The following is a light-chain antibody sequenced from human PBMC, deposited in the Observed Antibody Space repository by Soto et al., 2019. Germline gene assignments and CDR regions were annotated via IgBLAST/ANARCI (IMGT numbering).Light chain of an antibody. CDR1: SSDVGGYKY. Sequence: QSALTQPASVSGSPGQSITISCTGTSSDVGGYKYVSWYQQHPGKAPKLMIYDVSNRPSGVSDRFSGSKSGNTASLTISGLQSEDEAHYYCDSYTSSSSYAFGTGTKVTVL. CDR2: DVS. V-gene: IGLV2-14*01. CDR3: DSYTSSSSYA. J-gene: IGLJ1*01.